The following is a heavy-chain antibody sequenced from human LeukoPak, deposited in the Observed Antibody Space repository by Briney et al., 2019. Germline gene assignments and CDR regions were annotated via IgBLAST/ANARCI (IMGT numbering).Heavy chain of an antibody. CDR3: AKAEVIQTGGFEY. D-gene: IGHD3-16*01. CDR2: ISGSGGST. Sequence: GGSLRLSCAASGFTFNSYSMNWVRQTPRKGLEWVSAISGSGGSTYYADSVKGRFTISRDNSKNTLYLQMNSLRAEDTAVYYCAKAEVIQTGGFEYWGQGTLGTVSS. J-gene: IGHJ4*02. V-gene: IGHV3-23*01. CDR1: GFTFNSYS.